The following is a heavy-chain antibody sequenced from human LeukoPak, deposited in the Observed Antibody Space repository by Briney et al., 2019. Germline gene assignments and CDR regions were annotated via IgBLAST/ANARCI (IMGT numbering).Heavy chain of an antibody. Sequence: ASVKVSCTASGGTFSSYAISWVRQAPGQGLEWMGRIIPILGIANYAQKFQGRVTITADKSTSTAYMELSSLRSEDTAVYYCAREGYYDSSGYYYFDYWGQGTLVTVSS. CDR3: AREGYYDSSGYYYFDY. V-gene: IGHV1-69*04. CDR1: GGTFSSYA. J-gene: IGHJ4*02. CDR2: IIPILGIA. D-gene: IGHD3-22*01.